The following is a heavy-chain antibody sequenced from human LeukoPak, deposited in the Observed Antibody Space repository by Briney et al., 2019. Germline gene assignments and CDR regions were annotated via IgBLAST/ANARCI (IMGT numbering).Heavy chain of an antibody. Sequence: SEALSLTCTVSGSSIGTYYWSWIRQPPGKGLEWIGHIYYIGSTNYKPSLKSRVTISLDTSKNQFSLKLSSVTAADTAVYYCARDLPYDFWSGPSAFDIWGQGTMVTVSS. CDR1: GSSIGTYY. CDR2: IYYIGST. V-gene: IGHV4-59*01. J-gene: IGHJ3*02. D-gene: IGHD3-3*01. CDR3: ARDLPYDFWSGPSAFDI.